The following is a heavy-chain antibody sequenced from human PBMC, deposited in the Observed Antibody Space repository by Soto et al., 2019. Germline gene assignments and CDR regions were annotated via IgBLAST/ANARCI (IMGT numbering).Heavy chain of an antibody. CDR3: ARVEARIASRSGY. V-gene: IGHV3-48*01. J-gene: IGHJ4*02. Sequence: GGSLRLSCAASGFTFSTYSMNWFRQAPGKGLEWVSYINSNSGAIYYADSVKGRFTISRDNAKNSLYLQMNSLRAEDTAVYYCARVEARIASRSGYWGQGTLVTVSS. D-gene: IGHD1-1*01. CDR2: INSNSGAI. CDR1: GFTFSTYS.